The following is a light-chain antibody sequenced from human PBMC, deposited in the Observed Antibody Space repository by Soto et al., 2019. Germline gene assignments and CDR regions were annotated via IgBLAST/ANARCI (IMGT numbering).Light chain of an antibody. J-gene: IGLJ1*01. V-gene: IGLV2-14*01. Sequence: QSVLTQPASVSGSPGQSITISCTGTSSDVGDNTYVSWYQQHPGKAPKLMIYDVTHRPSGISNRFSGSKPGNTASLTISGLQAEDEADYYCSSYTSSSTLYVFGTGTKLTVL. CDR1: SSDVGDNTY. CDR2: DVT. CDR3: SSYTSSSTLYV.